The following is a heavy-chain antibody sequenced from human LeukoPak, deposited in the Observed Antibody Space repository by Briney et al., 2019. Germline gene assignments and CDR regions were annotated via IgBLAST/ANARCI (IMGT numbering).Heavy chain of an antibody. Sequence: SETLSLTCTVSGGSISSGSYYWSWIRQPAGKGLEWIGRIYTSGSTNYNPSLKSRVTISVDTSKNQFSLKLSSVTAADTAVYYCARGSTSFYYMDVWGKGTTVTVSS. CDR3: ARGSTSFYYMDV. CDR2: IYTSGST. J-gene: IGHJ6*03. V-gene: IGHV4-61*02. CDR1: GGSISSGSYY. D-gene: IGHD2-2*01.